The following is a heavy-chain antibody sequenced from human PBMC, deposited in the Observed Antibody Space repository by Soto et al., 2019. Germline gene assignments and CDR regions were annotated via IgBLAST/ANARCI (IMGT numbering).Heavy chain of an antibody. CDR2: ISGYNGNT. V-gene: IGHV1-18*01. Sequence: QVQLVQSGAEVKEPGASVTVSCKTSGYTFSNYGINWVRQAPGQGLEWMGWISGYNGNTNYAQTGQGRVTMTTDTSTGTVYMELRSLKSDDTAIYYCSRFIMVGGWFDPNYYHGMDVWGQGTTVTVSS. J-gene: IGHJ6*02. D-gene: IGHD6-19*01. CDR3: SRFIMVGGWFDPNYYHGMDV. CDR1: GYTFSNYG.